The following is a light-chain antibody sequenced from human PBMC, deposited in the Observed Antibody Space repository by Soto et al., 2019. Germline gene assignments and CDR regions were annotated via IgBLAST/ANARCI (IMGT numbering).Light chain of an antibody. CDR1: QSVGSY. CDR2: DTS. V-gene: IGKV3-11*01. CDR3: QQRRLWYS. J-gene: IGKJ2*03. Sequence: EVVLTQSPATLSLSPGERATLSCRASQSVGSYLAWYQQTPGQAPRLLIYDTSNRATGIPARFSGSGSGTEFTITISSLEPEDSAVYFCQQRRLWYSFGQGTKLEIK.